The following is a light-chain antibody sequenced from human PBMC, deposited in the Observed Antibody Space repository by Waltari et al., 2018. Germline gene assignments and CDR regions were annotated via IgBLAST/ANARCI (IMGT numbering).Light chain of an antibody. Sequence: EIELTQSPATLSASPGERVTLSCRASQGISNNLVWYQHKPGQSPRLLIYGASARATGVPERFSGSGYRTEFTLTISSLQSEDFAVYYCQHYNNRPPYSFGQGTKVEIK. CDR3: QHYNNRPPYS. CDR1: QGISNN. J-gene: IGKJ2*03. V-gene: IGKV3-15*01. CDR2: GAS.